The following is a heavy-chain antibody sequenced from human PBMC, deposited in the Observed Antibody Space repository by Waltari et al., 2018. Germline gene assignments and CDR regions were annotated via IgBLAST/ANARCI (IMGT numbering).Heavy chain of an antibody. CDR3: AKVEGYSYGYWYFDL. Sequence: EVQLLESGGGLVQPGGSLRLSCAASGFTFSSYAMSWVRQAPGKGLEWVSAISGSGGRTYYADAVKGRCTISRDNSKNTLYLQMNRLRAEDTAVYYCAKVEGYSYGYWYFDLWGRGTLVTVSS. J-gene: IGHJ2*01. CDR2: ISGSGGRT. D-gene: IGHD5-18*01. CDR1: GFTFSSYA. V-gene: IGHV3-23*01.